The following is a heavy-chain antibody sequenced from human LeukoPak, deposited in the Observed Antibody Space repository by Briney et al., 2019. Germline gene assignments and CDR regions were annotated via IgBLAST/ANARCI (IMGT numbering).Heavy chain of an antibody. D-gene: IGHD3-22*01. V-gene: IGHV1-69*04. CDR1: GGTFSSYA. J-gene: IGHJ4*02. CDR2: IIPILGIA. Sequence: SVKVSCKASGGTFSSYAISWVRQAPGQGLEWMGRIIPILGIANYAQKFQGRVTITADKSTSTAYMELSSLRSEDTAVYYCARGLIHSSGYYDCWGQGTLVTVSS. CDR3: ARGLIHSSGYYDC.